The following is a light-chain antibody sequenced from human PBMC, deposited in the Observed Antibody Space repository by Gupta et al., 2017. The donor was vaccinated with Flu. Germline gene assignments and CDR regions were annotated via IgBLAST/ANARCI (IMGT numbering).Light chain of an antibody. CDR3: RQCRHWPHT. CDR1: QSVRYSDRSTY. V-gene: IGKV2D-30*01. Sequence: VTLGQPACISGRPSQSVRYSDRSTYLSWFQQRPGQSPRRLIYKVSNWDSGIPDRFSGSGSGTDFTLRITRVEAEDVGVYYCRQCRHWPHTFGQGTKMEIK. CDR2: KVS. J-gene: IGKJ2*01.